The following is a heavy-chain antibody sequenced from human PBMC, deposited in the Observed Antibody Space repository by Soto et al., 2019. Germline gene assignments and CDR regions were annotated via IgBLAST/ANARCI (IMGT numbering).Heavy chain of an antibody. V-gene: IGHV4-30-4*01. Sequence: PSYTPSLTCSLSGDSISNLAYFWAWIRQPPGQALEYIGYIYKSATTYYNPSFESRVAISVDTSKSQFSLNVTSVTAADTAVYFCARGRYCLTGRCFPNWFDSWGQGALVTVSS. D-gene: IGHD7-27*01. CDR2: IYKSATT. CDR1: GDSISNLAYF. J-gene: IGHJ5*01. CDR3: ARGRYCLTGRCFPNWFDS.